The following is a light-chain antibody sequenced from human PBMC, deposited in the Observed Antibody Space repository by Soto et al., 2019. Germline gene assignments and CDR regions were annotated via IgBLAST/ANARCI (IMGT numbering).Light chain of an antibody. J-gene: IGKJ2*01. CDR2: GAS. CDR3: PQYGSSYT. CDR1: ESVSDHS. V-gene: IGKV3-20*01. Sequence: EMVLTQSPGTLSVSPGERATLSCRASESVSDHSLAWVQQKPGQPPRLLSSGASSRAAGVPDRFSGSGSGRDFALIINRLEPEDFAVYDWPQYGSSYTVGQGTKLESK.